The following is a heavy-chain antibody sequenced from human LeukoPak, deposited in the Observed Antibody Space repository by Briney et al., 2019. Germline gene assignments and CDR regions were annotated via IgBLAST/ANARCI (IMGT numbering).Heavy chain of an antibody. D-gene: IGHD6-13*01. CDR1: GFTFSGYS. Sequence: GGSLRLSCAASGFTFSGYSMHWVRQAPGKGLEWISYNTTTSSTTYYIDSVEGRFTISRDNARNSLYLQMNSLRAEDTAVYYCASGPTPGVAAAADYWGQGTLVTVSS. CDR2: NTTTSSTT. J-gene: IGHJ4*02. CDR3: ASGPTPGVAAAADY. V-gene: IGHV3-48*01.